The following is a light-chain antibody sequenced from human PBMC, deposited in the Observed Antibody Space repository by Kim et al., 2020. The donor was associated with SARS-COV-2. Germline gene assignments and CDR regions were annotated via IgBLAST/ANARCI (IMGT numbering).Light chain of an antibody. J-gene: IGLJ2*01. CDR3: QAWDTSTAV. CDR1: RLGNIY. V-gene: IGLV3-1*01. Sequence: VSPRQPATIPWSGDRLGNIYPCWYQQKSGRSPVMVICQGSKRPSGIPERFSGSKSGNTVTLTISGTQAMDEADYYCQAWDTSTAVFGGGTQLTVL. CDR2: QGS.